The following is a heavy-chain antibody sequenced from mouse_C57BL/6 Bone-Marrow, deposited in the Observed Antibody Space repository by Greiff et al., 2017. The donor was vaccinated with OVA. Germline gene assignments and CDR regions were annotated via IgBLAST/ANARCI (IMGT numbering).Heavy chain of an antibody. D-gene: IGHD2-5*01. V-gene: IGHV1-52*01. CDR2: IDPSDSVT. CDR3: ARSYYSNYDFDY. J-gene: IGHJ2*01. CDR1: GYTFTSYW. Sequence: QVQLKQPGAELVRPGSSVKLSCKASGYTFTSYWMHWVKQRPIQGLEWIGNIDPSDSVTHYNQKFKDKATLTVDKSSSTAYMQLSSLTSEDSAVYYCARSYYSNYDFDYWGQGTTLTVSS.